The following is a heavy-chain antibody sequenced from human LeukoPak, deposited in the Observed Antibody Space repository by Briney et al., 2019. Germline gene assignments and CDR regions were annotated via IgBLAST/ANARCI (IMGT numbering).Heavy chain of an antibody. D-gene: IGHD5-24*01. CDR1: GFTFSSYT. CDR2: MSSTSSYI. V-gene: IGHV3-21*04. CDR3: ARGDGYNYWEY. J-gene: IGHJ4*02. Sequence: GGSLRLSCAASGFTFSSYTLNCVRQAPGTGLEWVSSMSSTSSYISYADSVKGRFTISRDNAKNSLYLQMNSLRAEDTAVYYCARGDGYNYWEYWGQGTLVTVSS.